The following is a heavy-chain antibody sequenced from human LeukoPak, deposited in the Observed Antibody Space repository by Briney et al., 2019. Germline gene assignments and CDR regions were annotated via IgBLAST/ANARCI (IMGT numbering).Heavy chain of an antibody. J-gene: IGHJ5*02. Sequence: SQTLSLTCTVSGGSISSGGYYWCWNRQHPGKGLEWLGNIHYSGSTYYNPFLKSRVTISVDTSKNQFSLKLSSVTAADTAVYYCARIRGYSYGYWFDPWGQGTLVTVSS. CDR2: IHYSGST. V-gene: IGHV4-31*03. D-gene: IGHD5-18*01. CDR1: GGSISSGGYY. CDR3: ARIRGYSYGYWFDP.